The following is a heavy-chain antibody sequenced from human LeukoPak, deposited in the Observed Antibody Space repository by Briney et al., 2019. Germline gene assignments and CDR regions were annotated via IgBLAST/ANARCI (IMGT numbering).Heavy chain of an antibody. Sequence: GGSLRLSCTASGFTFSSYWMSWVRQAAGKGLEWVANVNQDGSKQYYADSVKGRFTTSRDNAKNSLYLQLNSVRVEDTAMYYCAKFGGGQWLAHFDYWGQGTLVTVSS. V-gene: IGHV3-7*01. CDR3: AKFGGGQWLAHFDY. CDR2: VNQDGSKQ. CDR1: GFTFSSYW. D-gene: IGHD6-19*01. J-gene: IGHJ4*02.